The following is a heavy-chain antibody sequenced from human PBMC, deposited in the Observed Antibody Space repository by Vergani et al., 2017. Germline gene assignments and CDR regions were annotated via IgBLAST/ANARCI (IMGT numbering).Heavy chain of an antibody. V-gene: IGHV3-30*18. CDR3: VKDRCLYSGGKYYTEGWDY. CDR2: ISFDGTNE. CDR1: GFALNRHA. Sequence: QVQLVESGGGVVQPGTSLRLSCVVSGFALNRHAMHWVRQAPGKGLEWVVGISFDGTNEYYPDLVKGRFTISRDIDKNTLYLQVRSLRLEDTGFYYCVKDRCLYSGGKYYTEGWDYWGQGTPVTVSS. D-gene: IGHD2-2*02. J-gene: IGHJ4*02.